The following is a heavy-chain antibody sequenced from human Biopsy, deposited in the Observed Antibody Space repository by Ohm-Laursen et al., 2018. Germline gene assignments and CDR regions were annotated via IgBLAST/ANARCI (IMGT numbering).Heavy chain of an antibody. CDR3: AREPRIAAVAYFDP. CDR2: IYDRGSTA. J-gene: IGHJ5*02. CDR1: GDSVSSGSFY. V-gene: IGHV4-61*01. Sequence: PSQTLSLTCTASGDSVSSGSFYWTWIRQPPGQGLEYIGYIYDRGSTANYNPSLESRVTMSVDTSKNQFSLILSSMTAADTAVYYCAREPRIAAVAYFDPWGQGTLVTVSS. D-gene: IGHD6-13*01.